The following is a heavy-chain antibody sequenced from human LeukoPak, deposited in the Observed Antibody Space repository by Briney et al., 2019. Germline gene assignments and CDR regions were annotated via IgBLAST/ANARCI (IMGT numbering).Heavy chain of an antibody. D-gene: IGHD3-10*01. CDR2: FYAEDVET. CDR3: ATLPRITMVRGAIPLHNCFDP. CDR1: GYTLTELS. J-gene: IGHJ5*02. Sequence: ASVTVSFVVSGYTLTELSMHWVPQGPGKGLEWMCLFYAEDVETIYAQKFQGRVNITDDTSTDTAYMELSSLSSEDTAVYYCATLPRITMVRGAIPLHNCFDPWGEGTLVTVSS. V-gene: IGHV1-24*01.